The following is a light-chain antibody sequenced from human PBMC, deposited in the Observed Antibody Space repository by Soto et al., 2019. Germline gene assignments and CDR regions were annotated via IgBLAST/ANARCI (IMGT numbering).Light chain of an antibody. J-gene: IGKJ4*01. CDR2: GAS. V-gene: IGKV3-20*01. CDR3: QQFNNYPPLT. Sequence: EIVLTQSPGTLSLSPGERATLSCRTSQSVSNNYLAWYQQKPGQAPRLLIYGASNRATGIPARFSGSGSGTDFTLTISSLQPEDFATYYCQQFNNYPPLTFGGGTKVDIK. CDR1: QSVSNNY.